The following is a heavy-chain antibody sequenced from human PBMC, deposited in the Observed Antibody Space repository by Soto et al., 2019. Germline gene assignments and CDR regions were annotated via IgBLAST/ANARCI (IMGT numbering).Heavy chain of an antibody. CDR1: GDSISSSSYY. Sequence: SETLSLTCTVSGDSISSSSYYWGWIRQPPGKGLEWIGIIYYSGATYYNPSLKSRVTISVDTSKNQFSLRLSSVTAADTAVYYCARRPYSSGLFDSWGQGTLVTVSS. J-gene: IGHJ4*02. CDR2: IYYSGAT. D-gene: IGHD6-19*01. V-gene: IGHV4-39*01. CDR3: ARRPYSSGLFDS.